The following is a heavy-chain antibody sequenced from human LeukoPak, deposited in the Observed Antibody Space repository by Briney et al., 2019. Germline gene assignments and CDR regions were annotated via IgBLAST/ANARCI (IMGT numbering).Heavy chain of an antibody. V-gene: IGHV1-24*01. CDR3: ATSAGRYYGSGTKLNNWFDP. D-gene: IGHD3-10*01. CDR1: GYTLTELS. Sequence: ASVKVSCKVSGYTLTELSMHWVRQAPGKGLEWMGGFDPEDGETIYAQKFQGRVTMTEDTSTDTAYMELSSLRSEDTAVYYCATSAGRYYGSGTKLNNWFDPWGQGTLVTVSS. J-gene: IGHJ5*02. CDR2: FDPEDGET.